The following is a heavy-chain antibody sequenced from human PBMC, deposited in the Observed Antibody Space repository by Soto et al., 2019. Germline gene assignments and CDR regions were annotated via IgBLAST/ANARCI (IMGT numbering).Heavy chain of an antibody. V-gene: IGHV4-59*12. Sequence: SETLSLTCTVSGGAISSYYWRWIRQPPGKGLEWIGYIYYSGRTNYNPSLKSRVTISVDTSKNTLYLQMNSLSAEDTAVYYCAKSLTTVTTWGDAFDIWGQGTMVTVSS. CDR1: GGAISSYY. CDR2: IYYSGRT. J-gene: IGHJ3*02. CDR3: AKSLTTVTTWGDAFDI. D-gene: IGHD4-17*01.